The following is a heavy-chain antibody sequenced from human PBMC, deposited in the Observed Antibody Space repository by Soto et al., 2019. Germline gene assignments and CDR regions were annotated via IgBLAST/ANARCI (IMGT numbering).Heavy chain of an antibody. CDR1: GGSFSGYY. V-gene: IGHV4-34*01. Sequence: SETLSLTCAVYGGSFSGYYWSWIRQPPGKGLEWIGEINHSGSTNYNPSLKSRVTISVDTSKNQFSLKLSSVTAADTAVYYCARGSSVGSGGSCYSSRFDPWGQGTLVT. CDR2: INHSGST. CDR3: ARGSSVGSGGSCYSSRFDP. J-gene: IGHJ5*02. D-gene: IGHD2-15*01.